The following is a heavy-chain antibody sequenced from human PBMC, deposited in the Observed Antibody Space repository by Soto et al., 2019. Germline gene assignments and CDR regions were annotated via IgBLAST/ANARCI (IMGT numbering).Heavy chain of an antibody. D-gene: IGHD2-2*02. J-gene: IGHJ6*02. CDR2: IYHSGST. V-gene: IGHV4-38-2*01. CDR3: ARRGPNCSSTSCYRNYYYYGMDV. Sequence: SETLSLTCAVSGYSISSGYYWGFIRQPPGKGLECIGSIYHSGSTYYNPSLKSRVTISVDTSKNQFSLKLSSVTAADTAVYYCARRGPNCSSTSCYRNYYYYGMDVWGQGTTVTVSS. CDR1: GYSISSGYY.